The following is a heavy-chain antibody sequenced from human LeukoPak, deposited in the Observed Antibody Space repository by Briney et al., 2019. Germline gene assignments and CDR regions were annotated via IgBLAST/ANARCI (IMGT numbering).Heavy chain of an antibody. CDR1: GFTFSTYA. D-gene: IGHD2-15*01. V-gene: IGHV3-33*01. CDR3: ARSQYCSGGSCYRLGDY. J-gene: IGHJ4*02. Sequence: RSLRLSCAASGFTFSTYAMHWVRQAPGKGLEWVAVVWHDGSNKYYADSVKGRFTISRNNSKNTLYLQMDSLRAEDTAVYYCARSQYCSGGSCYRLGDYWGQGTLVTVSS. CDR2: VWHDGSNK.